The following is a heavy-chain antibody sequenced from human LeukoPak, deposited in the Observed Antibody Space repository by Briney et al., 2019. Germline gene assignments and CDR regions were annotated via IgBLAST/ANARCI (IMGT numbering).Heavy chain of an antibody. Sequence: SETLSLTCAVYGGSFSGYYWSWIRQPPGKGLGWIGEINRSGSTNYNPSLKSRVTISVDTSKNQFSLKLSSVTAADTAVYYCARRKYDFWSGYLNWFDPWGQGTRVAVSS. CDR1: GGSFSGYY. V-gene: IGHV4-34*01. J-gene: IGHJ5*02. CDR2: INRSGST. CDR3: ARRKYDFWSGYLNWFDP. D-gene: IGHD3-3*01.